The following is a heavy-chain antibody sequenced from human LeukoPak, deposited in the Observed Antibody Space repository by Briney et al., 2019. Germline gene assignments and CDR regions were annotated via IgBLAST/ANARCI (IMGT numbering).Heavy chain of an antibody. V-gene: IGHV3-30*02. CDR1: GFTFSSYG. CDR2: IRHDGSNK. J-gene: IGHJ4*02. D-gene: IGHD3-10*01. CDR3: ARDHHGTGSYFEY. Sequence: PGGSLRLSCAASGFTFSSYGIHWVRQAPGKGLEWVAFIRHDGSNKYFLDSVRGRFTISRDNSKNTLFLQMSSLRVDDTAVYYCARDHHGTGSYFEYWGQGILVTVSS.